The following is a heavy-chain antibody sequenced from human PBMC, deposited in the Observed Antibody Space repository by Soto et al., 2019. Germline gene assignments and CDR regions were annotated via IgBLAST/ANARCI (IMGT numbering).Heavy chain of an antibody. D-gene: IGHD5-18*01. CDR2: TYYRSKWYN. V-gene: IGHV6-1*01. CDR1: GDSVSSNSAA. J-gene: IGHJ6*02. CDR3: ARDQGLQTRNYYYYGMDV. Sequence: SQTLSLTCAISGDSVSSNSAAWNWIRQSPSRGLEWLGRTYYRSKWYNDYAVSVKSRITINPDTSKNQFSLQLNSVTPEDTAVYYCARDQGLQTRNYYYYGMDVWGQGTTVTVSS.